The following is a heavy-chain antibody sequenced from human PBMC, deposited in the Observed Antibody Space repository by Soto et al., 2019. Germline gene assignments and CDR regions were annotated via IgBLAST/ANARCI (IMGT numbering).Heavy chain of an antibody. CDR3: TTRDQGRFDH. J-gene: IGHJ4*02. D-gene: IGHD2-2*01. CDR1: GGTFNTLS. Sequence: QVQLVQSGAEGKRPGSSVKVSCTPSGGTFNTLSINWVRQAPGQGLEWMGAIIPFFDSTNYAQKFQDRVTITADKSLGTAYMKLTSLRSDDTAVYYCTTRDQGRFDHWGQGTPLTVSS. CDR2: IIPFFDST. V-gene: IGHV1-69*06.